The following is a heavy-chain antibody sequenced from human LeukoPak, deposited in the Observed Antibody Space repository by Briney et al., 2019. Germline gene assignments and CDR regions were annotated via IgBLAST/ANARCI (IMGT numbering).Heavy chain of an antibody. Sequence: GGSLRLSCAASGFTFDDYAMHWVRQAPGKGLEGVSGISWNSGSIGYADSVKGRFTISRDNAKNSLYLQMNSLRAEDTALYYCAKGQYYYDSSGYYEYFQHWGQGTLVTVSS. CDR3: AKGQYYYDSSGYYEYFQH. CDR1: GFTFDDYA. D-gene: IGHD3-22*01. J-gene: IGHJ1*01. CDR2: ISWNSGSI. V-gene: IGHV3-9*01.